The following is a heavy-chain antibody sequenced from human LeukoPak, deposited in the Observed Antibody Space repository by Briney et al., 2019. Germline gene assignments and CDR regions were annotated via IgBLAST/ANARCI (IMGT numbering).Heavy chain of an antibody. CDR2: IYYSGST. J-gene: IGHJ4*02. CDR3: SRRYLDRGFDY. Sequence: SETLSLTCTVSGGSISSGGYYWTWIRQHPGKGLEWIGYIYYSGSTYYNPSLKSRVTISVDTSKNQFSLKLSSVTAADTAVYYFSRRYLDRGFDYWGQGTLVNVSS. CDR1: GGSISSGGYY. V-gene: IGHV4-31*03. D-gene: IGHD1-1*01.